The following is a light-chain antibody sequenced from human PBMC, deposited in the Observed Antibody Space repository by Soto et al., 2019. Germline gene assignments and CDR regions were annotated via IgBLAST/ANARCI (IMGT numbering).Light chain of an antibody. J-gene: IGLJ2*01. CDR3: SSYSTNITHVI. Sequence: SALTQPASVSGSPGQSITISCTGTSSDVGAYNYVSWYQHHPGKAPKLMISEVSDRPSGVSNRFSGSKSGNTASLTISGLQAEDEANYYCSSYSTNITHVIFGGGTKLTVL. CDR2: EVS. V-gene: IGLV2-14*01. CDR1: SSDVGAYNY.